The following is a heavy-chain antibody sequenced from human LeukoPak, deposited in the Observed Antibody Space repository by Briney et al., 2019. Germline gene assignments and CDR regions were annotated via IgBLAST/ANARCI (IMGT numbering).Heavy chain of an antibody. D-gene: IGHD5-12*01. Sequence: GGSLRLSCAAPGFTFSSYSMNWVRQAPGKGLEWVSYISSSSSTIYYADSVKGRFTISRDNAKNSLYLQMNSLRAEDTAVYYCARRRGYSGYDFNYYYMDVWGKGTTVTISS. CDR1: GFTFSSYS. CDR2: ISSSSSTI. CDR3: ARRRGYSGYDFNYYYMDV. V-gene: IGHV3-48*01. J-gene: IGHJ6*03.